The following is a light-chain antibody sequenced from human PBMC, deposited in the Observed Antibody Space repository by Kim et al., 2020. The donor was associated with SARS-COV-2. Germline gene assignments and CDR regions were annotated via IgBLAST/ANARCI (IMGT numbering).Light chain of an antibody. CDR3: SSYAGSNTLV. V-gene: IGLV2-8*01. CDR2: EVP. Sequence: GQYVTTSCTGSSSAVGGYNFVSWYQQHPGKPHTLMIYEVPKPPSGVPDRFSGSKSGNTASLTGSGLRAEDESDYYCSSYAGSNTLVFGGGTQLTVL. J-gene: IGLJ2*01. CDR1: SSAVGGYNF.